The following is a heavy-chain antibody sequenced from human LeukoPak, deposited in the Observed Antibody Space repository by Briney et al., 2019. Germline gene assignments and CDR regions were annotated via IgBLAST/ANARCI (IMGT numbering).Heavy chain of an antibody. Sequence: GGSLRLSCAASGFTFSSYEMNWVRQAPGKGLEWASYISSSGSTIYYADSVKGRFTISRDNAKNSLYLQMNSLRAGDTAVYYCARESTAARFDYWGQGTLVTVSS. CDR1: GFTFSSYE. V-gene: IGHV3-48*03. D-gene: IGHD6-6*01. J-gene: IGHJ4*02. CDR3: ARESTAARFDY. CDR2: ISSSGSTI.